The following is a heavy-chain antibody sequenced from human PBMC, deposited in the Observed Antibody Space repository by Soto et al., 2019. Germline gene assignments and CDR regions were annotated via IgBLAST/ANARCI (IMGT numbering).Heavy chain of an antibody. CDR1: GFTFTRYS. CDR3: ARESEDLTSNFDY. Sequence: EVQLVESGGGLVKPGGSLRLSCAASGFTFTRYSMNWVRQAPGKGLEWVSSISSTTNYIYYEDSMKGRFTISRDNAKKSLYLEMNSMRAEDTAVYYCARESEDLTSNFDYWGQGTLVTVSS. V-gene: IGHV3-21*01. J-gene: IGHJ4*02. CDR2: ISSTTNYI.